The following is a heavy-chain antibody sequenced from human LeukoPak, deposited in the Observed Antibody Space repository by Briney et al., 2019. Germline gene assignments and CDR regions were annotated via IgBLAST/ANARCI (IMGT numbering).Heavy chain of an antibody. J-gene: IGHJ4*02. CDR2: INSDGSST. Sequence: GGSLRLSCAASGFTFSSYWMHWVRQAPGKGLVWVSRINSDGSSTSYADSVKGRFTISRDNAKNTLYLQMNSLRAEDTAVYYCARAPLYYYDSSGLSYWGQGTLVTVSS. V-gene: IGHV3-74*01. CDR1: GFTFSSYW. CDR3: ARAPLYYYDSSGLSY. D-gene: IGHD3-22*01.